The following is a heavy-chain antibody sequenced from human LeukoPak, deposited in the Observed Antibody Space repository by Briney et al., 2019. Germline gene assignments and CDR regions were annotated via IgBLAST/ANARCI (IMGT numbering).Heavy chain of an antibody. CDR3: ARPSCSSTSCQYDYYYYYGMDV. CDR1: GYSFTSYW. CDR2: IYPGDSDT. Sequence: GESLKISCKGSGYSFTSYWIGWVRQMPGKGLEWMGIIYPGDSDTRYSPSFQGQVTISADKSISTAYLQWSSLKASDTAMYYCARPSCSSTSCQYDYYYYYGMDVWGQGTTVTVSS. D-gene: IGHD2-2*01. J-gene: IGHJ6*02. V-gene: IGHV5-51*01.